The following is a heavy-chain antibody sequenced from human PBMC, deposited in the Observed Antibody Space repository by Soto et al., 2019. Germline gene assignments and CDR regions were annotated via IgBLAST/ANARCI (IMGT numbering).Heavy chain of an antibody. CDR2: INPSGGST. V-gene: IGHV1-46*01. CDR3: ARDRYYYDSSEIFDY. J-gene: IGHJ4*02. Sequence: ASVKVSCKASGYTFTSYYMHWVRQAPGQGLEWMGRINPSGGSTSYAQKFQGRVTMTRDTSTSTVYMELSSLRSEDTAVYYCARDRYYYDSSEIFDYWGQGTLVTVSS. D-gene: IGHD3-22*01. CDR1: GYTFTSYY.